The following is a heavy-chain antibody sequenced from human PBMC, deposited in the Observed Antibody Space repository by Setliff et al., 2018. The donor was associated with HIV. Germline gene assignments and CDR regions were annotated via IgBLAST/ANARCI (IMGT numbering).Heavy chain of an antibody. CDR2: INTGNGNT. J-gene: IGHJ4*02. V-gene: IGHV1-3*04. CDR3: ARTLTYYFDGSFSSGPADY. D-gene: IGHD3-22*01. Sequence: ASVKVSCKASGYTFTTYAMIWVRQAPGQSLEWMGWINTGNGNTRLSQKFQGRVTTSRDTSASTAYVELYSLTSEDTAVYYCARTLTYYFDGSFSSGPADYWGLGTLVTVSS. CDR1: GYTFTTYA.